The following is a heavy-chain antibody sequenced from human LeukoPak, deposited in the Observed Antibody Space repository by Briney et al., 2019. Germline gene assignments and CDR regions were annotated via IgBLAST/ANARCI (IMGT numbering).Heavy chain of an antibody. CDR2: IYSGGST. CDR1: GFTVSSNY. J-gene: IGHJ5*02. Sequence: GGSLRLSCAASGFTVSSNYMSWVRQAPGTGLEWVSVIYSGGSTYYADSVKGRFTISRDNSKNTLYLQMNSLRAEDTAVYYCARGIVGATNGWFDHWGQGTPVTVSS. CDR3: ARGIVGATNGWFDH. D-gene: IGHD1-26*01. V-gene: IGHV3-66*02.